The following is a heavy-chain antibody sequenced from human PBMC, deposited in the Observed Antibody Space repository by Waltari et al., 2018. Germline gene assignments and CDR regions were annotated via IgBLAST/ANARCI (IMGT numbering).Heavy chain of an antibody. Sequence: QVQLVQSGAEVKKPGSSVKVSCKACGGAFSSYAISWVGQAHGKGLEWMGRIIPILAIANYAQKFQGSVTITADKSTSTAYMELSSLRSEDTAVYYCARAPLDIVVVPAARPYGMDVWGQGTTVTVSS. CDR1: GGAFSSYA. CDR2: IIPILAIA. D-gene: IGHD2-2*01. V-gene: IGHV1-69*04. CDR3: ARAPLDIVVVPAARPYGMDV. J-gene: IGHJ6*02.